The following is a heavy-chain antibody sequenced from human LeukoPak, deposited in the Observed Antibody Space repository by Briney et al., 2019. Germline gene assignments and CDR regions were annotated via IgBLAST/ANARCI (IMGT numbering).Heavy chain of an antibody. Sequence: GGSLRLSCAASGFTFSSYSMNWVRQAPGKGLEWVSSISSSSSYMYYADSVKGRFTISRDNAKNSLYLQMNSLRAEDTAVYYCARGDSVGAIDYWGQGTLVTVSS. J-gene: IGHJ4*02. V-gene: IGHV3-21*01. CDR2: ISSSSSYM. CDR3: ARGDSVGAIDY. CDR1: GFTFSSYS. D-gene: IGHD1-26*01.